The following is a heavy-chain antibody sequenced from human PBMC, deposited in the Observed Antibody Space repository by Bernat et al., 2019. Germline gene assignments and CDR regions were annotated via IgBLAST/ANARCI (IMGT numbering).Heavy chain of an antibody. J-gene: IGHJ3*02. D-gene: IGHD3-22*01. CDR2: IYYSGST. CDR1: GGSISSGGYY. CDR3: ARARRDRDSSGYYPPGAFDI. V-gene: IGHV4-31*03. Sequence: QLQLQESGPGLVKPSETLSLTCTVSGGSISSGGYYWSWIRQHPGKGLEWIGYIYYSGSTYYNPSLKSRVTISVDTSKNQFSLKLSSVTAADTAVYYCARARRDRDSSGYYPPGAFDIWGQGTMVTVSS.